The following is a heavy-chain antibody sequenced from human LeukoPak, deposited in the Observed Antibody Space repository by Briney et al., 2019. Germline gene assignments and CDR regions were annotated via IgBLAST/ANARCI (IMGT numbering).Heavy chain of an antibody. D-gene: IGHD5-12*01. Sequence: NPGGSLRLSCAASGFTFSSYAMSWVRQAPGKGLEWVSAISGSGGSTYYADSVKGRFTISRDNSKNTLYLQMNSLRAEDTAVYYCARAIGGYDGWYFDYWGQGTLVTVSS. CDR2: ISGSGGST. V-gene: IGHV3-23*01. CDR1: GFTFSSYA. CDR3: ARAIGGYDGWYFDY. J-gene: IGHJ4*02.